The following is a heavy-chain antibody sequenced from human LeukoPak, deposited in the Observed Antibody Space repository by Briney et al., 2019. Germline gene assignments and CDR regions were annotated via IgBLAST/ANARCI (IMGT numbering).Heavy chain of an antibody. CDR1: GYTFTDYY. J-gene: IGHJ4*02. CDR2: INPNSGGT. D-gene: IGHD5-24*01. CDR3: ARIGYNHYFDY. Sequence: ASVKVSCKASGYTFTDYYLHWVRQAPGQGLEWMGWINPNSGGTNSAQTFQGRVTMTRDMSITTAYLDLSRLRSDDTAVYYCARIGYNHYFDYWGQGTLVTVSS. V-gene: IGHV1-2*02.